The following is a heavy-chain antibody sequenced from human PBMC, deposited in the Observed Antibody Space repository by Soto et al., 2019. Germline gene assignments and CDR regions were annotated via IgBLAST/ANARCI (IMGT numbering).Heavy chain of an antibody. V-gene: IGHV3-48*02. CDR2: ISSSSSTI. D-gene: IGHD1-26*01. CDR3: ARDRGGAGATDY. CDR1: GVTFSNSV. Sequence: EVQLVESGGGLVQPGGSLRLSCAASGVTFSNSVMNWVRQAPGKGLEWVSYISSSSSTIRYADSVKGRFTISRDNAKHSLFLQMNSLRDEDTAVYYCARDRGGAGATDYWGQGTLVTVYS. J-gene: IGHJ4*02.